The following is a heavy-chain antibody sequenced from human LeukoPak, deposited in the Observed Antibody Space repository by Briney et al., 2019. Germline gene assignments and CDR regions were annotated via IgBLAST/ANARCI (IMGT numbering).Heavy chain of an antibody. CDR1: GFTFSSYA. CDR3: AKGVGSGVVPADPFDY. Sequence: GGSLRLSCAASGFTFSSYAMSWVRQAPGKGLEWVSGISGSGYTTYYADPVKGRFTISRDNSKNTLYLQMNSLRAEDTAVYYCAKGVGSGVVPADPFDYWGQGTLVTVSS. CDR2: ISGSGYTT. V-gene: IGHV3-23*01. J-gene: IGHJ4*02. D-gene: IGHD2-2*01.